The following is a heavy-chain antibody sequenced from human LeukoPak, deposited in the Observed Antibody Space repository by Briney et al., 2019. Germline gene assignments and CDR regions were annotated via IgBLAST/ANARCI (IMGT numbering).Heavy chain of an antibody. V-gene: IGHV1-69*05. CDR1: GGTFSSYA. J-gene: IGHJ5*02. CDR2: IIPIFGTA. D-gene: IGHD4-11*01. CDR3: ARRFNSNYVWWFDP. Sequence: SVKVSCKASGGTFSSYAISWVRQSPGQGLKWMGGIIPIFGTANYAQKFQGRVTITTDESTSTAYMELSSLRSEDTAVYYCARRFNSNYVWWFDPWGQGTLVTVSS.